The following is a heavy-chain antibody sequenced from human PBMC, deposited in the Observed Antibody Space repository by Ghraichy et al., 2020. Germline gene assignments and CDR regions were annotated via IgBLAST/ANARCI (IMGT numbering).Heavy chain of an antibody. V-gene: IGHV4-4*09. CDR3: ARQVPATRYVPFDY. CDR2: IYTSGST. Sequence: SQTLSLTCTVSGGSISSYYWSWIRQPPGKGLEWIGYIYTSGSTNYNPSLKSRVTISVDTSKNQFSLKLSSVTAADTAVYYCARQVPATRYVPFDYWGQGTLVTVSS. J-gene: IGHJ4*02. D-gene: IGHD3-9*01. CDR1: GGSISSYY.